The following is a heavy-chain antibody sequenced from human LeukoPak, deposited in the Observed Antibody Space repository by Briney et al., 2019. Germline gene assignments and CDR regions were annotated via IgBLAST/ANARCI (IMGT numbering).Heavy chain of an antibody. CDR1: AGSINSVRYE. CDR3: AAGGDDAKSGF. CDR2: IHYSGTPT. D-gene: IGHD3-16*01. J-gene: IGHJ4*02. V-gene: IGHV4-39*01. Sequence: SETLSLTCGVSAGSINSVRYEWDWIRQPPGKGLEWSGTIHYSGTPTFYNPSLESRVTIFADTSKNQFSLKVTSVTAADTAVYYCAAGGDDAKSGFWGQGTLVTVPS.